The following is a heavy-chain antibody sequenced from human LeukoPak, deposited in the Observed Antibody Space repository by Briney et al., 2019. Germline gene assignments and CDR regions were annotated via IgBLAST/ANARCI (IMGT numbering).Heavy chain of an antibody. Sequence: GASVKVSCKASGYTFTSYGISWVRQAPGQGLEWMGGIIPIFGTANYAQKFQGRVTITADESTSTAYMELSSLRSEDTAVYYCARVPPPSYYDILTGYFLLDYWGQGTLVTVSS. V-gene: IGHV1-69*13. D-gene: IGHD3-9*01. J-gene: IGHJ4*02. CDR2: IIPIFGTA. CDR3: ARVPPPSYYDILTGYFLLDY. CDR1: GYTFTSYG.